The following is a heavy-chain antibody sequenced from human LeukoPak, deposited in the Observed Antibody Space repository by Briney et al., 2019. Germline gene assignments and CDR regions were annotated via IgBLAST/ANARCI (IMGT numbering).Heavy chain of an antibody. CDR1: GGSFSGYY. CDR2: INHSGST. CDR3: ARAQYGDYYFDY. J-gene: IGHJ4*02. V-gene: IGHV4-34*01. Sequence: ASETLSLTCAVSGGSFSGYYWTWIRQPPGKGLEWIGEINHSGSTNYNPSLKSRVTISVDTSKNQFSLKLSSVTAADTAVYYCARAQYGDYYFDYWGQGTLVTVSS. D-gene: IGHD2-2*01.